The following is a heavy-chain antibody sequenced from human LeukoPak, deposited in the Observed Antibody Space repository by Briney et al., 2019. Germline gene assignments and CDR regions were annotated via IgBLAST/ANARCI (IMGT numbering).Heavy chain of an antibody. CDR2: IYYSGST. Sequence: PSETLSLTCTVSGGSISSSSYYGGWSRQPPGKGLEWIGSIYYSGSTYYNPSLKSRFTISVDTSKNQFSLKLSSVTAADTAVYYCSRHLYTRITIFGVVIIDYFDYWGQGTLVTVSS. CDR3: SRHLYTRITIFGVVIIDYFDY. J-gene: IGHJ4*02. D-gene: IGHD3-3*01. V-gene: IGHV4-39*01. CDR1: GGSISSSSYY.